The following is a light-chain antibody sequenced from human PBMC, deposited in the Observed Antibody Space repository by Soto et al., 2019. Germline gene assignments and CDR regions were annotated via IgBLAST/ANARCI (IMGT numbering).Light chain of an antibody. CDR2: AAS. CDR1: QGISSY. V-gene: IGKV1-9*01. CDR3: QQLNSYPLT. J-gene: IGKJ4*01. Sequence: DIQLSQSTSSLSASVGDRVTITCRASQGISSYLAWYQQKPGKAPKLLIYAASTLQSGVPSRFSGSGSGTDFTLTISSLQPEDFATYYCQQLNSYPLTFGGGTKVDIK.